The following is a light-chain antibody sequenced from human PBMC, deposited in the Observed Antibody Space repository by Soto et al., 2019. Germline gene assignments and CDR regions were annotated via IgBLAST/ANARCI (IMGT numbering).Light chain of an antibody. CDR3: QQYNSYSL. CDR1: QSISSR. CDR2: KAS. Sequence: DIQMTQSPSTLSASVGDRVTITCRASQSISSRLAWYQQKPGKAPKLLIYKASSLESGVPSRFSGSGSGTEFTLTISSLQPDDFATYYCQQYNSYSLFGQGTKVEIK. V-gene: IGKV1-5*03. J-gene: IGKJ1*01.